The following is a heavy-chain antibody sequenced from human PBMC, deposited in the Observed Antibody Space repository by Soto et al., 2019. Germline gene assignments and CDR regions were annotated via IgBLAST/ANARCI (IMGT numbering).Heavy chain of an antibody. V-gene: IGHV1-18*01. J-gene: IGHJ4*02. CDR1: GYTFTSYG. CDR3: ARDLRYCSSTSCKKSPVNY. Sequence: QVQLVQSGAEVKKPGASVKVSCKASGYTFTSYGISWVRHAPGQGLEWMEWISAYHGNTNYAQKLQGRVTMTTDTSTITAYMELRSLRSDDTAVYYCARDLRYCSSTSCKKSPVNYWGQGTLVTVSS. CDR2: ISAYHGNT. D-gene: IGHD2-2*01.